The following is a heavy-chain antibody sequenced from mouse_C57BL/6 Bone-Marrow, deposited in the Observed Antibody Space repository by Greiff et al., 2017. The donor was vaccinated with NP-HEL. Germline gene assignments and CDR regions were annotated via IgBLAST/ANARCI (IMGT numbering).Heavy chain of an antibody. J-gene: IGHJ3*01. CDR1: GYTFTSYG. V-gene: IGHV1-81*01. D-gene: IGHD6-1*01. CDR3: GRWDPLLVWFAY. CDR2: IYPRSGNT. Sequence: QVQLQQSGAELARPGASVKLSCKASGYTFTSYGISWVKQRTGQGLEWIGEIYPRSGNTYYNEKFKGKATLTADKSSSTAYMELRSLTSEDSAVYFCGRWDPLLVWFAYWGQGTLVTVSA.